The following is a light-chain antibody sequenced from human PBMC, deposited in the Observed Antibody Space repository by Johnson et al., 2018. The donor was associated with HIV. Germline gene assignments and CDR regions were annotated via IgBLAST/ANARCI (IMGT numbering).Light chain of an antibody. CDR1: RSNTGRNY. CDR2: ENN. Sequence: QSVLTQPPSVSAAPGQKVTIYCSGSRSNTGRNYASWYQQLPGTAPKLLIYENNKRPSGIPDRFSGYKSGTSVTLGITGLQTGDEADYYCGTWDSSLSAYVIGTGTRVTVL. CDR3: GTWDSSLSAYV. J-gene: IGLJ1*01. V-gene: IGLV1-51*02.